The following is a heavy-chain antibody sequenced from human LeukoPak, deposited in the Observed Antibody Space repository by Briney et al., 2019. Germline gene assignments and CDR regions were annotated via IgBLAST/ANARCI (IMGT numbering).Heavy chain of an antibody. CDR3: AKGLPRGDYGMDV. J-gene: IGHJ6*02. CDR2: ISYDGSNK. V-gene: IGHV3-30*18. CDR1: GFTFSSYG. Sequence: GGSLRLSCAASGFTFSSYGMHWVRQAPGKGLEWVVVISYDGSNKYYADSVKGRFTISRDNSKNTLYLQMNSLRAEDTAVYYCAKGLPRGDYGMDVWGQGTTVTVSS.